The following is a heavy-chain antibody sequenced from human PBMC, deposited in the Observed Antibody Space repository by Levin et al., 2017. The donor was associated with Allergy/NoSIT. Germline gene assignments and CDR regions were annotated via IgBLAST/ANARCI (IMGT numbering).Heavy chain of an antibody. V-gene: IGHV1-2*02. CDR3: ATNSRGPVTGMDV. CDR1: GYTFPGYY. CDR2: ISPDSGDT. Sequence: ASVKVSCKTSGYTFPGYYIHWVRQAPGQGLEWMGWISPDSGDTKSAQEFQGRVTLTRDTSISTAYMDLSNLRSDDTAVYYCATNSRGPVTGMDVWGQGTTVTVSS. J-gene: IGHJ6*02. D-gene: IGHD5-18*01.